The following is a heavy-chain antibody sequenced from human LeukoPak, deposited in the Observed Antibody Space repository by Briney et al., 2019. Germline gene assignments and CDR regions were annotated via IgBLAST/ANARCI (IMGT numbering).Heavy chain of an antibody. V-gene: IGHV4-61*02. D-gene: IGHD2-15*01. Sequence: SETLSLTCTVSGGFFSSGTYYWSWIRQPAGKGLEWIGRISTSGSTDYSSSLKSRVTISVDTSKNQFSLKLSSVTAADTAVYYCARDCSGGSCYSGVVDYWGQGTLVTVSS. CDR1: GGFFSSGTYY. J-gene: IGHJ4*02. CDR2: ISTSGST. CDR3: ARDCSGGSCYSGVVDY.